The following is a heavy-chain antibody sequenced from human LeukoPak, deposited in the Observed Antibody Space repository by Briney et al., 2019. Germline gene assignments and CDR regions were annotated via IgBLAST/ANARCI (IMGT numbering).Heavy chain of an antibody. CDR2: INPNSGGT. CDR3: ARAVGSGSRPLYYYGMDV. V-gene: IGHV1-2*02. D-gene: IGHD3-10*01. J-gene: IGHJ6*02. Sequence: ASVKVSCKASGYTFTDYYMHWVRQAPGQGLEWMGWINPNSGGTNYAQKFQGRVTMTRDTSISTAYMELSRLRSDDTAVYYCARAVGSGSRPLYYYGMDVWGQGTTVTVSS. CDR1: GYTFTDYY.